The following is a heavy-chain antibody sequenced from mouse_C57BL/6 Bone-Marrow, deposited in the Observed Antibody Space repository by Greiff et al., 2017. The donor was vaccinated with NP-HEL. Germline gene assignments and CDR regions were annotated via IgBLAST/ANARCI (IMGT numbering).Heavy chain of an antibody. CDR2: INPNNGGT. CDR3: EGVITGYFDY. Sequence: EVQLQQSGPELVKPGASVKISCKASGYTFTDYYMNWVKQSHGKSLEWIGDINPNNGGTSYNQKFKGKATLTVDKSSSTAYMELRSLTSEDSAVYYCEGVITGYFDYWGQGTTLTVSS. J-gene: IGHJ2*01. V-gene: IGHV1-26*01. CDR1: GYTFTDYY. D-gene: IGHD1-1*01.